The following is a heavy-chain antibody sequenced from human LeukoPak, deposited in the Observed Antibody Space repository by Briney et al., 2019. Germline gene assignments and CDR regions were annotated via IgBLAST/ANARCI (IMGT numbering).Heavy chain of an antibody. V-gene: IGHV4-39*07. CDR3: ARGAEATY. Sequence: TPSETLSLTCTVSGGSISSSSYYWGWIRQPPGKGLEWIGRIYYSGSTYYNPSLKSRVTISVDTSRNHFSLKVSSVTAADSAVYCCARGAEATYWGQGTLVTVSS. CDR2: IYYSGST. D-gene: IGHD6-13*01. CDR1: GGSISSSSYY. J-gene: IGHJ4*02.